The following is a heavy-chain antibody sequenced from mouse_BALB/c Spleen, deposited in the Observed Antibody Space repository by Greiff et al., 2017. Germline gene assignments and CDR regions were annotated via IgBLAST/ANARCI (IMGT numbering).Heavy chain of an antibody. CDR1: GYSITSDYA. D-gene: IGHD2-4*01. Sequence: EVQLQQSGPGLVKPSQSLSLTCTVTGYSITSDYAWNWIRQFPGNKLEWMGYISYSGSTSYNPSLKSRISITRDTSKNQFFLQLNSVTTEDTATYYCARGDDYSFAYWGQGTLVTVSA. CDR3: ARGDDYSFAY. J-gene: IGHJ3*01. V-gene: IGHV3-2*02. CDR2: ISYSGST.